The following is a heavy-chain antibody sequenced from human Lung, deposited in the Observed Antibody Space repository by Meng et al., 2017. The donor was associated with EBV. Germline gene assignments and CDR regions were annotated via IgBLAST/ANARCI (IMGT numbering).Heavy chain of an antibody. J-gene: IGHJ4*02. V-gene: IGHV4-34*01. CDR3: ASSHSGKVGASRLDY. CDR2: VTHKRNT. CDR1: GGSFSDYY. D-gene: IGHD1-26*01. Sequence: WAPDLLKPSEPLSPTCAVYGGSFSDYYWTCIRQSPGKGLEWIGEVTHKRNTNYNPPLKSRVTISIDTSKKQFSLTVTSVTAADTAMYYCASSHSGKVGASRLDYWGQGALVTVSS.